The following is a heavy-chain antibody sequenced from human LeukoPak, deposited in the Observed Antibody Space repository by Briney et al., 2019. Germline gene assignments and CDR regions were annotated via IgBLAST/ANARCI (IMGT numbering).Heavy chain of an antibody. CDR1: GFPFSKFA. V-gene: IGHV3-30*18. CDR3: AKSISGYSGYEDY. CDR2: IPYDAFNK. D-gene: IGHD5-12*01. J-gene: IGHJ4*02. Sequence: GGSLRLSCAVSGFPFSKFAMHWVRQAPGKGLEWVAVIPYDAFNKHYADSVRGRFTISRDNSKNTLYLQMNSLRAEDTAVYYCAKSISGYSGYEDYWGQGTLVTVSP.